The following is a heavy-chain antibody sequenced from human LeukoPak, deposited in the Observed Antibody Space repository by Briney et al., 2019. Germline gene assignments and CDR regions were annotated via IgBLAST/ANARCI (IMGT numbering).Heavy chain of an antibody. J-gene: IGHJ3*02. D-gene: IGHD1-26*01. CDR1: GGTFKSY. CDR2: IYYSGST. Sequence: SETLSLTCTVSGGTFKSYWTWIRQPPGKGLEWIGYIYYSGSTNYNPSLKSRVTISVDTSKNQFSLKLSSVTAADTAVYYCARDGGVGATDAFDIWGQGTMVTVSS. CDR3: ARDGGVGATDAFDI. V-gene: IGHV4-59*01.